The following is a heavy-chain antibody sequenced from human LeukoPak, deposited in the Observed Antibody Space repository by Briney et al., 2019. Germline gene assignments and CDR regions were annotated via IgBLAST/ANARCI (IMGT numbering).Heavy chain of an antibody. CDR3: ASGGDITRHAFDI. D-gene: IGHD3-9*01. CDR2: IIPIFGTA. J-gene: IGHJ3*02. CDR1: GGTFSSYA. V-gene: IGHV1-69*05. Sequence: SVKVSCKASGGTFSSYAISWVRQAPGQGLEWMGRIIPIFGTANYAQKFQGRVTITTDESTSTAYMELSSLRSEDTAVYYCASGGDITRHAFDIWGQGTMVTVSS.